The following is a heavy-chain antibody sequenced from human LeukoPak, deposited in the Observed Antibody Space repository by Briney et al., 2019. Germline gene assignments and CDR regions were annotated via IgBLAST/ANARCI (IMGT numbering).Heavy chain of an antibody. CDR3: ARRGTGHGMDV. V-gene: IGHV3-74*01. D-gene: IGHD1-1*01. CDR2: INNDGSSA. Sequence: GGSLRLSCAAPGFTFYNYLIHWVPHVPGEGAVWVSRINNDGSSASYVDSVKGRFTISRDNAKNTLFLQMNSLRAEDTAVYYCARRGTGHGMDVWGQGTTVIVSS. J-gene: IGHJ6*02. CDR1: GFTFYNYL.